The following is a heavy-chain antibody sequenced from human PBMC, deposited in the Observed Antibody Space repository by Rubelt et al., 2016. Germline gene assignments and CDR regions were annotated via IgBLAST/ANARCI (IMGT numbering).Heavy chain of an antibody. V-gene: IGHV3-30*18. CDR1: GFTFSSYG. D-gene: IGHD5-18*01. Sequence: GFTFSSYGMHWVRQAPGKGLEWVAVISYDGSNKYYADSVKGRFTISRDNSKNTLYLQMNSLRAEDTAVYYCAKDLYSSRSSYYYYGMDVWGQGTAVTVSS. J-gene: IGHJ6*02. CDR2: ISYDGSNK. CDR3: AKDLYSSRSSYYYYGMDV.